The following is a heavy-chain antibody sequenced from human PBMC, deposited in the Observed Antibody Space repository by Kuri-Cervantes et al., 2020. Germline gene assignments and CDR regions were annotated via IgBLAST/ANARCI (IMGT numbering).Heavy chain of an antibody. CDR2: IYYSGST. CDR3: ASRPDSSGYYIDY. Sequence: GSLRLSCTDSGGSISSSSYYWGWIRQPPGKGLEWIGSIYYSGSTYYNPSLKSRVTISVDTSKNQFSLKLSSVTAADTAVYYCASRPDSSGYYIDYWGQGTLVTVSS. D-gene: IGHD3-22*01. J-gene: IGHJ4*02. V-gene: IGHV4-39*07. CDR1: GGSISSSSYY.